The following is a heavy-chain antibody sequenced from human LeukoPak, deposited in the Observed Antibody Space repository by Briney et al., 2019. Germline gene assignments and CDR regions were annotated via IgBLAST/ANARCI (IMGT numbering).Heavy chain of an antibody. CDR1: GYSISSGYY. CDR2: IYHTGST. D-gene: IGHD3-16*02. J-gene: IGHJ4*02. V-gene: IGHV4-38-2*01. Sequence: SETLSLTCAVSGYSISSGYYWGWVRQAPGKGPEWIGSIYHTGSTDYNPSLKSRLTISVDMSKNQFSLNLRSVTAADTAVYYCARDKDDYVWGTYRWWGQGMLVTVSS. CDR3: ARDKDDYVWGTYRW.